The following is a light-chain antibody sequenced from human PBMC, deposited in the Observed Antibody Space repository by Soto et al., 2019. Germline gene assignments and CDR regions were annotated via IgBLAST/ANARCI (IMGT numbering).Light chain of an antibody. J-gene: IGKJ1*01. CDR2: GAS. V-gene: IGKV3-15*01. Sequence: EIVMTQSPGTLSLSPGERATLACRASQSVNTNLAWYQQIPCQAPRLLIYGASTRATGITARFSGSGSGTEFTLAISSLQSEDFAVDYWQQSNDWPQTFGLGTKVEI. CDR1: QSVNTN. CDR3: QQSNDWPQT.